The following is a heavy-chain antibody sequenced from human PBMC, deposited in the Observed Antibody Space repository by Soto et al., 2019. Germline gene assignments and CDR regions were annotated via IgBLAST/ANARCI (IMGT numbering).Heavy chain of an antibody. D-gene: IGHD6-6*01. CDR1: GYTFTSYG. Sequence: QVHLVQSGAEVKKPGASVKVSCKGSGYTFTSYGITWVRQAPGQGLEWMGWISAHNGNTDYAQQLHGRVTVTRDASTSTAYMELRSLSADDTAVYYCARGRDGDYWGQGALVTVSS. CDR3: ARGRDGDY. V-gene: IGHV1-18*01. J-gene: IGHJ4*02. CDR2: ISAHNGNT.